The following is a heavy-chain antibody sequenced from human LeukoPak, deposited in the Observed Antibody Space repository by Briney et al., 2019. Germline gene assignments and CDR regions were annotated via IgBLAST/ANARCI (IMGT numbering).Heavy chain of an antibody. V-gene: IGHV3-33*06. D-gene: IGHD3-22*01. Sequence: PGISLRLPCAVSGFTYSSYGVHWVRQSRGKALEGVAVIWYDGSNKYYADSVKGRFTISRDNSKNTLYLQMNSLRAEDTAVYYCAKAGDYYDSSTYMDVWGKGTTVTVSS. J-gene: IGHJ6*04. CDR1: GFTYSSYG. CDR3: AKAGDYYDSSTYMDV. CDR2: IWYDGSNK.